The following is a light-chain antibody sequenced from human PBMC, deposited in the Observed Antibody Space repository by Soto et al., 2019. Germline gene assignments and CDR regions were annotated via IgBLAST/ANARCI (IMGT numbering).Light chain of an antibody. CDR3: QQANSFPPT. CDR1: QGVSRK. Sequence: DIVMTQSPATLSVAPGERVTFSCRASQGVSRKLAWYQHKPGQAPRPLISGASTGATGIPARFSGSGSGTDFTLTISSLQPEDFATYYCQQANSFPPTFGQGTKVDIK. CDR2: GAS. V-gene: IGKV3-15*01. J-gene: IGKJ1*01.